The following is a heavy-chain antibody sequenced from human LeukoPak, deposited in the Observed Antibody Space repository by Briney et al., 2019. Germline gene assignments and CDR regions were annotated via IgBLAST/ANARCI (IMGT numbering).Heavy chain of an antibody. CDR3: ARIVVVPAATRGYYGMDV. CDR2: INHSGST. J-gene: IGHJ6*02. D-gene: IGHD2-2*01. V-gene: IGHV4-34*01. CDR1: GGSFSDYY. Sequence: SETLSLTCAVYGGSFSDYYWSWIRQPPGKGLEWIGEINHSGSTNYNPSLKSRVTISVDTSKNQFSLKLSSVTAADTAVYYCARIVVVPAATRGYYGMDVWGQGTTVTVSS.